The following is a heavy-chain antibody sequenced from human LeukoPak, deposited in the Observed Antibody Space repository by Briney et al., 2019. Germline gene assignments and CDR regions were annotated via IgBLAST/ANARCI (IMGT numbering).Heavy chain of an antibody. V-gene: IGHV3-9*01. CDR2: INWNGGGT. Sequence: GRSLRLSCAATGFTFKDYGMHWVRQPPGKGLEWVSSINWNGGGTDYADSVKGRFTISRDNAKNSLYLQLSSLRPEDTALYYCAKHMRATNTYSFFGLDVWGQRTTVTVSS. CDR1: GFTFKDYG. CDR3: AKHMRATNTYSFFGLDV. J-gene: IGHJ6*02. D-gene: IGHD1-26*01.